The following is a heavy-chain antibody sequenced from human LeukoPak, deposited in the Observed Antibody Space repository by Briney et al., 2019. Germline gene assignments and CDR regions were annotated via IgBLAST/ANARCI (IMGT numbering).Heavy chain of an antibody. CDR2: ISGGGDGT. V-gene: IGHV3-23*01. D-gene: IGHD1-26*01. J-gene: IGHJ4*02. CDR3: TKLRGASWDLLAFDY. Sequence: PGGSLRLSCVASGFTFSGNAMSWVRQTPGKGLEWVSAISGGGDGTYYADSVKGRFTISRGNSKNTLYLQMNSLRAEDTAIYYCTKLRGASWDLLAFDYWGQGALVTVSS. CDR1: GFTFSGNA.